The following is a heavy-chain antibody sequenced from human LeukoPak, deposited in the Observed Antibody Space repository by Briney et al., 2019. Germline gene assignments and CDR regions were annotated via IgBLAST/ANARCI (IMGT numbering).Heavy chain of an antibody. D-gene: IGHD6-19*01. CDR3: AREAVVAVAGTMRSFDY. CDR1: GYTFTSYG. CDR2: ISAYNGNT. V-gene: IGHV1-18*01. Sequence: ASVKVSCKASGYTFTSYGISWVRQAPGQGLEWMGWISAYNGNTNYAQKFQGRVTITADKSTSTAYMELSSLRSEDTAVYYCAREAVVAVAGTMRSFDYWGQGTLVTVSS. J-gene: IGHJ4*02.